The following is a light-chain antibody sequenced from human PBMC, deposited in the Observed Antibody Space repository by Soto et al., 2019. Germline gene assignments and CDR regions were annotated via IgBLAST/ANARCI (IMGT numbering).Light chain of an antibody. V-gene: IGLV2-14*03. CDR2: DVT. CDR3: SSYTTSNTRQIV. CDR1: SSDVGGYNY. J-gene: IGLJ1*01. Sequence: QSVLTQPASVSGSPGQSITISYTGTSSDVGGYNYVSWYQHHPGKAPKLITYDVTNRPSGVSNPFSGSKSGNTASLTISGLQPEDEADYYCSSYTTSNTRQIVFGTGTKVTVL.